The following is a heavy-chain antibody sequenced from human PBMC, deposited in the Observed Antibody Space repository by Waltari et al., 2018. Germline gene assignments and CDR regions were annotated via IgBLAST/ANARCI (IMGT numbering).Heavy chain of an antibody. J-gene: IGHJ4*02. D-gene: IGHD2-15*01. V-gene: IGHV4-4*02. CDR1: GDSMSNTYC. CDR2: VRGDGRT. Sequence: QLQESGPGLVKPSGTLSLTCGVSGDSMSNTYCWSWVRQPPGKGLEWIGQVRGDGRTNYNPSFASRVTVSLDTYNNQFSLMVTSATAADTAVYYCARDRGRGLYLDSWGPGTLVTVSP. CDR3: ARDRGRGLYLDS.